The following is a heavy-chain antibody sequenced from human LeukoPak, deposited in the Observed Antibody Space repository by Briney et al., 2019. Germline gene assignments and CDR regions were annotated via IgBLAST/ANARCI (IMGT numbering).Heavy chain of an antibody. CDR3: ARGHDFWSGYYILDY. J-gene: IGHJ4*02. D-gene: IGHD3-3*01. V-gene: IGHV1-18*01. CDR1: GYTFTSYG. Sequence: GASVKVSCKASGYTFTSYGISWVRQAPGQGLEWMGWISAYNGNTNYAQKLQGRVTMTTDTSTSTAYMELSSLRSDDTAVYYCARGHDFWSGYYILDYWGQGTLVTVSS. CDR2: ISAYNGNT.